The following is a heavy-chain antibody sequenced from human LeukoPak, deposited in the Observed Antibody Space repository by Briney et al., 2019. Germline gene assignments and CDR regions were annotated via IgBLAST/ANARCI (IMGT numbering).Heavy chain of an antibody. D-gene: IGHD3-10*02. CDR3: AELGITMIGGV. Sequence: PGGSLRLSCAAAGFTFSAYSMTWVRQASGKGLEWLSYISSSSMTVYYADSVKGRFTISRDNAKNSLYLQMNSLRAEDTAVYYCAELGITMIGGVWGKGTTVTISS. V-gene: IGHV3-48*04. CDR2: ISSSSMTV. CDR1: GFTFSAYS. J-gene: IGHJ6*04.